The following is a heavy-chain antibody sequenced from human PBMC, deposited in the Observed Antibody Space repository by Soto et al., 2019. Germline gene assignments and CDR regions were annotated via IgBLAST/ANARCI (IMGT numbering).Heavy chain of an antibody. D-gene: IGHD2-15*01. CDR3: ARDDVLCDGGRCYGLPLDV. CDR1: GFTVSSKY. J-gene: IGHJ6*04. V-gene: IGHV3-66*01. Sequence: GGSLRLSCAASGFTVSSKYMTWVRQAPGKGLEWVSLIQSGGTTYYADSVKGRFTISRDTSEKTLHLQMDSLRVEDTAGYYCARDDVLCDGGRCYGLPLDVWGKGTPVTVSS. CDR2: IQSGGTT.